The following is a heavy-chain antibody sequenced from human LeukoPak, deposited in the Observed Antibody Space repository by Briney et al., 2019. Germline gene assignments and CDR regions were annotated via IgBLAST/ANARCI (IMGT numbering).Heavy chain of an antibody. Sequence: SWIRQPPGKGLEWIGEINHSGSTNYNPSLKSRVTISVDTSKNQFSLKLSSVTAADTAVYYCASTGGCSGGSCYPPRSYNWFDPWGQGTLVTVSS. D-gene: IGHD2-15*01. CDR3: ASTGGCSGGSCYPPRSYNWFDP. V-gene: IGHV4-34*01. CDR2: INHSGST. J-gene: IGHJ5*02.